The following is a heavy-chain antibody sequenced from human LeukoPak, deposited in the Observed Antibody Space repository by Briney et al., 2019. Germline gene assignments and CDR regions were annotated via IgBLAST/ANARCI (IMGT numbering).Heavy chain of an antibody. CDR1: GFTFSSYA. Sequence: GGSLRLSCAASGFTFSSYAMSWVRQAPGKGLEWVSTISGTGGTTYYADSVKGRFAISRDNSKNTLYLQMNSLRVEDTAVYYCAKESPQFDYWGQGTLVTVSS. CDR2: ISGTGGTT. CDR3: AKESPQFDY. J-gene: IGHJ4*02. V-gene: IGHV3-23*01.